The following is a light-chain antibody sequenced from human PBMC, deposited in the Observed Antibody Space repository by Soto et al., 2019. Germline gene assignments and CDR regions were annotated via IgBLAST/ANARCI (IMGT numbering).Light chain of an antibody. CDR2: GAS. V-gene: IGKV3-15*01. CDR1: QSVSSSY. Sequence: EIVFTQSPGTLSLSPGERATLSCRASQSVSSSYLAWYQQKPGQAPRLLIYGASTRATGIPARLSGSGSGTEFTLTIRRLQSEDFAVYYGQQYNNWSTYTVGQGTKGEIK. CDR3: QQYNNWSTYT. J-gene: IGKJ2*01.